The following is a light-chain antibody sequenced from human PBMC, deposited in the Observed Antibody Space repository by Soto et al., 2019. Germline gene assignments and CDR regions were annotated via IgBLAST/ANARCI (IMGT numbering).Light chain of an antibody. CDR1: QGISTF. CDR3: QQLHSYPIT. Sequence: IQLTQSPSSLSASVGDRVTFTCRASQGISTFLAWYQQKAGKAPKPLIYAASTLQSGVSSRFSGSGSGTDFTLTISSLQPEDSAIYYCQQLHSYPITFGHGRGLDIX. V-gene: IGKV1-9*01. CDR2: AAS. J-gene: IGKJ5*01.